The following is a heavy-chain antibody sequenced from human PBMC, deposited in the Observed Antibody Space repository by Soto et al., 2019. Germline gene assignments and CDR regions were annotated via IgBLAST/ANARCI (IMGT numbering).Heavy chain of an antibody. V-gene: IGHV1-18*01. CDR2: ISFYNGNT. J-gene: IGHJ3*02. Sequence: QVQLVQSGAEVKKPGASVKVSCKASGYIFTSYGITWVRQAPGQGLEWMGWISFYNGNTNYAQKFQGRVTMTTDTSTSTAYMELRSLRSDDTAVYYCARRREVWGSYVLDAFDIWGQGTMVTIFS. CDR3: ARRREVWGSYVLDAFDI. CDR1: GYIFTSYG. D-gene: IGHD3-16*01.